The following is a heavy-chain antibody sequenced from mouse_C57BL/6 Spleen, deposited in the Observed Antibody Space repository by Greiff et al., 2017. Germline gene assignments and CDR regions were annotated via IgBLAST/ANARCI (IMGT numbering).Heavy chain of an antibody. CDR2: IWSGGST. Sequence: QVQLQQSGPGLVQPSQSLSITCTVSGFSLTSYGVHWVRQSPGKGLEWLGVIWSGGSTGYNAAFISRLSISKDNSKSQVFFKMNSLQADDTAIYYCARNLYYAMDYWGQGTSVTVSS. J-gene: IGHJ4*01. CDR1: GFSLTSYG. V-gene: IGHV2-2*01. CDR3: ARNLYYAMDY.